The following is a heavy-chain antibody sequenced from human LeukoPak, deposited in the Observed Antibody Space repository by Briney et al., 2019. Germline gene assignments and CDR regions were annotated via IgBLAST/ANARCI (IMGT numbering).Heavy chain of an antibody. CDR3: ARVGVVITRGAFDI. Sequence: GGSLRLSCAASGFTFSNYAMSWVRQAPGKGLEWVSVIYSGGSTYYADSVKGRFTISRHNSKNTLYLQMNSLRAEDTAVYYCARVGVVITRGAFDIWGQGTMVTVSS. V-gene: IGHV3-53*04. J-gene: IGHJ3*02. CDR1: GFTFSNYA. D-gene: IGHD3-22*01. CDR2: IYSGGST.